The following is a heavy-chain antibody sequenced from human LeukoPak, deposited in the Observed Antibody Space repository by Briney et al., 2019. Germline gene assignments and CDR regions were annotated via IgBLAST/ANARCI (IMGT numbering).Heavy chain of an antibody. CDR2: IYYSGST. D-gene: IGHD3-22*01. J-gene: IGHJ4*02. CDR1: GGSISSYY. CDR3: ARHGRYDSSGYYFDY. V-gene: IGHV4-59*08. Sequence: SETLSLTCTVSGGSISSYYWSWIRQPPGKGLEWIGYIYYSGSTNYNPSLKSRVTISVDTSKNQFSLKLSSVTAADTAVYYCARHGRYDSSGYYFDYWGQGTLVTVSS.